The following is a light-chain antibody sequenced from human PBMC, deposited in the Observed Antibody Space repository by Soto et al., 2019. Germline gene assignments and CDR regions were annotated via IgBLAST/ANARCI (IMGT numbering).Light chain of an antibody. CDR1: QSVSSSY. Sequence: EIVLTQSPGTLCLSPGERATLSCRASQSVSSSYLGWYQQKPGQAPRLLIYGASTRAAGIPDRFSGSGSGTDFTLTISRLDPEYFAVYYCQQYGGSSLYTFGQGTKLEIK. V-gene: IGKV3-20*01. CDR2: GAS. CDR3: QQYGGSSLYT. J-gene: IGKJ2*01.